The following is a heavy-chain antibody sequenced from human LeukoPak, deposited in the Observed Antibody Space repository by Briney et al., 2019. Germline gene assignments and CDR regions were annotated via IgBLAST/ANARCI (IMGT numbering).Heavy chain of an antibody. Sequence: SETLSLTCTVSGGSVSSGSYYWSWIRQPPGKGLEWIGYIYYSGSTNYNPSLKSRVTISVETSKNQFSLKLSSATAAYTAVYYCARRRYYDSSGYDYAFDIWGQGTMVTVSS. CDR1: GGSVSSGSYY. J-gene: IGHJ3*02. CDR3: ARRRYYDSSGYDYAFDI. CDR2: IYYSGST. V-gene: IGHV4-61*01. D-gene: IGHD3-22*01.